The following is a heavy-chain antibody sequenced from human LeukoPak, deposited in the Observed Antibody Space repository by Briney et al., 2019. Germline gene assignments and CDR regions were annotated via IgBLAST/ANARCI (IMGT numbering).Heavy chain of an antibody. D-gene: IGHD2-8*02. CDR3: AKDPGASVPGFYMDV. V-gene: IGHV3-30*02. Sequence: DSVKGRFTIPRDNSKNMLYLQMDSLRPEDTAVFYCAKDPGASVPGFYMDVWGKGTTVTVSS. J-gene: IGHJ6*03.